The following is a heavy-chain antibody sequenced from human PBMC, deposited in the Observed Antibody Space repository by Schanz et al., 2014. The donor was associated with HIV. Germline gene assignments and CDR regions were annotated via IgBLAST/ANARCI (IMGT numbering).Heavy chain of an antibody. V-gene: IGHV4-34*02. Sequence: QVQLQQWGAGLLKPSETLSLTCAVYGSSVTYFYWTWIRQSPGKGLEWIAEVNHSGDTNYNPSLKGRVTISVDTSKTQFSLKLASVTAADTAVYYCARGVRRDCRTPDCNTGWFDPWGQGTLVTVSS. CDR2: VNHSGDT. D-gene: IGHD2-15*01. J-gene: IGHJ5*02. CDR3: ARGVRRDCRTPDCNTGWFDP. CDR1: GSSVTYFY.